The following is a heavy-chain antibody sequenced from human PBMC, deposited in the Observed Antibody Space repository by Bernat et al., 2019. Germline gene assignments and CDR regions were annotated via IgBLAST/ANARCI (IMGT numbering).Heavy chain of an antibody. CDR1: GFSFSSYA. J-gene: IGHJ5*02. Sequence: EVQLVESGGGFVQSGGSLRLSCAASGFSFSSYAMYWVRQAPGKGLEWVSAISGSGDSTYYADSVKGRFSISRDSSKNTLYLKMNSLRAEDTAIFYCARDVGPTVMVQGVISPWGQGTLVTVSS. V-gene: IGHV3-23*04. CDR3: ARDVGPTVMVQGVISP. D-gene: IGHD3-10*01. CDR2: ISGSGDST.